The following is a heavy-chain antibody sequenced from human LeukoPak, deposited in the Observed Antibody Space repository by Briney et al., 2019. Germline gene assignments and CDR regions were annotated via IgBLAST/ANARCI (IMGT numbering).Heavy chain of an antibody. V-gene: IGHV3-30*04. CDR3: ARRITMVRGVFDAFDI. CDR2: ISSDGSYK. D-gene: IGHD3-10*01. CDR1: GFTFRSYA. Sequence: GGSLRLSCAASGFTFRSYAIHWVRQAPGQGLEWVTIISSDGSYKNYADSVKGRFTISRDNSKNTLYLQMNSLRAEDTAVYYCARRITMVRGVFDAFDIWGQGTMVTVSS. J-gene: IGHJ3*02.